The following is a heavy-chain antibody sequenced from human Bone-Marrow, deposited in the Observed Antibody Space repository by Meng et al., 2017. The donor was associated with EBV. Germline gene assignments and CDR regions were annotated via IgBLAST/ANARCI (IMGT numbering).Heavy chain of an antibody. Sequence: RQIWGARLVKPSETLSLTCAVYGESFSAYYWSWARQSPGKGLEWIGEISHAGSTNYNPSLSSRVTISIDTSKNQFSLRLNSVTAADRGVYYCARYSSGWQKYFQYWDQGTLVTVSS. D-gene: IGHD6-19*01. CDR3: ARYSSGWQKYFQY. CDR1: GESFSAYY. J-gene: IGHJ1*01. V-gene: IGHV4-34*01. CDR2: ISHAGST.